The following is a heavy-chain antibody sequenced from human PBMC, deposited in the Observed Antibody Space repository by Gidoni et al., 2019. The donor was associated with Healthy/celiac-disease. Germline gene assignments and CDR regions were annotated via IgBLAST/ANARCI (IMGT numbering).Heavy chain of an antibody. V-gene: IGHV1-69*01. CDR2: IIPIFGTA. Sequence: QVQLVHSGAEVEKPGSTVKVSRKASVRTFSRYAIIWVRQAPGQVIEWWGGIIPIFGTANYAQKVQGRVTITADESTSTAYMELSGLRSEDTAVYYCARDLRGLLSLRPSPTDAFDIWGQGTMVTVSS. D-gene: IGHD3-3*01. CDR3: ARDLRGLLSLRPSPTDAFDI. CDR1: VRTFSRYA. J-gene: IGHJ3*02.